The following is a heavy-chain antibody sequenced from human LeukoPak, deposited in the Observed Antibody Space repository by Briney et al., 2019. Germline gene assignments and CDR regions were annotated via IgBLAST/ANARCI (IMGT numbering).Heavy chain of an antibody. CDR2: IYGDGTT. CDR1: GFIVSNTY. CDR3: ARGSLTSLSSDCCPLDY. J-gene: IGHJ4*02. V-gene: IGHV3-53*01. Sequence: GGSLRLSCAASGFIVSNTYMIWVRQAPGKGLEWVSIIYGDGTTYYVDSVKGRFTSSRDNSKNKLFLRMNSLRADDTAMYYCARGSLTSLSSDCCPLDYWGQGTLVTVSS. D-gene: IGHD3-3*01.